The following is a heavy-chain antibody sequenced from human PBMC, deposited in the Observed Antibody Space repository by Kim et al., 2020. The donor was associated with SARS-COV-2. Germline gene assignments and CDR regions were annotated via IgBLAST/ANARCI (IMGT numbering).Heavy chain of an antibody. J-gene: IGHJ6*01. CDR3: ARVNGDYGNYYYGMDV. Sequence: GGSLRLSCAASGFTFSDYYMSWIRQAPGKGLEWVSYISSSSSYTNYADSVKGRFTISRDNAKNSLYLQMNSLRAEDTAVYYCARVNGDYGNYYYGMDVWGQGATVTVSS. CDR1: GFTFSDYY. CDR2: ISSSSSYT. V-gene: IGHV3-11*05. D-gene: IGHD4-17*01.